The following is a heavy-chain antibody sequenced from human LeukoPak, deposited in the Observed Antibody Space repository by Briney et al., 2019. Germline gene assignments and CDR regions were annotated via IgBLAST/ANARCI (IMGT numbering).Heavy chain of an antibody. Sequence: SETLSLTCTVSGGSISSGGYYWSWIRQHPGKGLEWIGYIYYRGSTYYNPSLKSRVTISVDTSKNQFSLKLSSVTAADTAVYYCATNYGSGSYYKNWGQGTLVTVSS. CDR1: GGSISSGGYY. V-gene: IGHV4-31*03. D-gene: IGHD3-10*01. CDR3: ATNYGSGSYYKN. J-gene: IGHJ4*02. CDR2: IYYRGST.